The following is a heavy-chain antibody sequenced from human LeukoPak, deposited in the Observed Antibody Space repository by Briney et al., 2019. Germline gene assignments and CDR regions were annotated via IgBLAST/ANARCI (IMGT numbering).Heavy chain of an antibody. J-gene: IGHJ6*03. Sequence: SETLSLTCSVSGYSITSGYYWGWIRRTPGKGLEWIGSSYHTGSTLYNPSLKSRVTISADPSKNQFSLKLSSVIVADTAVYYCARAGPRYYYYYMDVWGKGTTVTVSS. CDR3: ARAGPRYYYYYMDV. D-gene: IGHD3-10*01. V-gene: IGHV4-38-2*02. CDR2: SYHTGST. CDR1: GYSITSGYY.